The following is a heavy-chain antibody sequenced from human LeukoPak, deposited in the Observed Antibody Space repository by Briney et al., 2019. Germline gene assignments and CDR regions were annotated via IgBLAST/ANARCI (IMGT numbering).Heavy chain of an antibody. Sequence: SETLSLTCTVSGGSISSSSYYWGWIRQPPGKGLEWIGSIYYSGSTNYNPSLKSRVTISVDTSKNQFSLKLSSVTAADTAVYYCARGARRWGSGSYGAGYYYYMDVWGKGTTVTMSS. J-gene: IGHJ6*03. CDR3: ARGARRWGSGSYGAGYYYYMDV. CDR1: GGSISSSSYY. V-gene: IGHV4-39*07. D-gene: IGHD3-10*01. CDR2: IYYSGST.